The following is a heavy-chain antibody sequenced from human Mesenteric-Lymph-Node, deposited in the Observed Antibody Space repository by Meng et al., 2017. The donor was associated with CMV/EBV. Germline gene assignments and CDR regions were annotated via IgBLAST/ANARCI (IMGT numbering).Heavy chain of an antibody. CDR3: ARGEGDSLFLDAFDI. J-gene: IGHJ3*02. Sequence: SGYHFPRYWISWVRQMPGKGLEWLGRIDPSDSYTNYSPSFQGHVTISADKSISTAYLQWSSLKASDTAMYYCARGEGDSLFLDAFDIWGQGTMVTVSS. CDR2: IDPSDSYT. V-gene: IGHV5-10-1*01. D-gene: IGHD3-22*01. CDR1: GYHFPRYW.